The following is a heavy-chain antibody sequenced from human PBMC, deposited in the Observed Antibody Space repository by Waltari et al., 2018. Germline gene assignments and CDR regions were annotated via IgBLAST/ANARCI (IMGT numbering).Heavy chain of an antibody. CDR3: ARGGRGDY. V-gene: IGHV4-59*01. CDR2: IYYSGST. Sequence: QVQLQESGPGLVKPSETLSLTCTVSGGSISSYYWSWIRQPPGKGLEWIGYIYYSGSTNYYPSLKSRVTISVDTSKNQFSLKLSSVTAADTAVYYCARGGRGDYWGQGTLVTVSS. D-gene: IGHD1-26*01. CDR1: GGSISSYY. J-gene: IGHJ4*02.